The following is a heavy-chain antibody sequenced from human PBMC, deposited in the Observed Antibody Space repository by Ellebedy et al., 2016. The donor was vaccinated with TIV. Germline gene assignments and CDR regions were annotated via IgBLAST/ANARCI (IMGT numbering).Heavy chain of an antibody. D-gene: IGHD6-19*01. V-gene: IGHV3-30*04. Sequence: GESLKISXAASGFAFNSCAMHWVRQAPGKGLEWVAVISYDGSNKYYADSVKGRFTISRDNSKNTLFLQMTSLRAEDTAVYYCASSLYTSAWYEDTDWGQGTLVTVSS. CDR2: ISYDGSNK. J-gene: IGHJ4*02. CDR1: GFAFNSCA. CDR3: ASSLYTSAWYEDTD.